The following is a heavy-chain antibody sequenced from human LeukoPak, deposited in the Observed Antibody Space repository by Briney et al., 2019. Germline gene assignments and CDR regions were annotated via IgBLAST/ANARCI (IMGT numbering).Heavy chain of an antibody. Sequence: GGSLRLPCAASGFTFSSYAMSWVRQAPGKGLEWVSAISGSGGSTYYADSVKGRFTISRDNSKNTLYLQMNSLRAEDTAVCYCAKDTSRSSNYYFDYWGQGTLVTVSS. D-gene: IGHD2/OR15-2a*01. V-gene: IGHV3-23*01. CDR3: AKDTSRSSNYYFDY. CDR1: GFTFSSYA. CDR2: ISGSGGST. J-gene: IGHJ4*02.